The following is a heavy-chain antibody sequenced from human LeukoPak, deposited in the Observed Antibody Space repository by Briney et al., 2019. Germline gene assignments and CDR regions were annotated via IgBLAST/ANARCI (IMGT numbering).Heavy chain of an antibody. CDR3: AKDRGYSYGYEDNWFDP. V-gene: IGHV3-74*01. J-gene: IGHJ5*02. Sequence: PGGSLRLSCAASGFTFSSYWMHWVRQAPGKGLVWVSRIDNDGITTSYADSVRGRFTISRDNAKNTVYLQMNSLRAEDTAVYYCAKDRGYSYGYEDNWFDPWGQGTLVTVSS. CDR1: GFTFSSYW. D-gene: IGHD5-18*01. CDR2: IDNDGITT.